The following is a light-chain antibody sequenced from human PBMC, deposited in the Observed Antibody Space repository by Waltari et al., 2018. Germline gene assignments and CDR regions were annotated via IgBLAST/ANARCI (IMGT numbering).Light chain of an antibody. Sequence: EIVVTQSQATLSLSPGEGATLSCRTRESVSSNLAWFQQKDGQPPRLVIYDASSRAADTPARFSGGGSGTDYTLTISSLEPEDFATYYCQQRSAWPTTFGQGTRLEI. CDR3: QQRSAWPTT. V-gene: IGKV3-11*01. J-gene: IGKJ5*01. CDR2: DAS. CDR1: ESVSSN.